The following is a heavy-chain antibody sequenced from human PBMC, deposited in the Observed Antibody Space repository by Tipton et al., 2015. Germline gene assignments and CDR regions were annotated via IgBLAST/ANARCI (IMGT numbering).Heavy chain of an antibody. J-gene: IGHJ4*02. D-gene: IGHD2-21*02. CDR3: ARGSAYCGGDCPDY. CDR1: GFTFSSYA. V-gene: IGHV3-21*01. CDR2: ITSSSSYI. Sequence: SLRLSCAASGFTFSSYAMSWVRQAPGKGLEWVSSITSSSSYIYYADSVKGRFTISRDNAKNSLYLQMNSLRAEDTAVYYCARGSAYCGGDCPDYWGQGTLVTVSS.